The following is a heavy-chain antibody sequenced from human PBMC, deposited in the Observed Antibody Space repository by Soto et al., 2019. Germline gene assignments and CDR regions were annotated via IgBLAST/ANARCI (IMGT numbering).Heavy chain of an antibody. CDR1: GFTFSGSA. J-gene: IGHJ4*02. Sequence: EVQMVEFGGGLVQPGGSLKLSCAASGFTFSGSAMHWVRQASGKGLEGVGRISSQANNYATAYAGSVQGRFTISRYYSRTMVNLRINGLKCVSTAVYYCASRPGNVRMVCYNTDYWGQGTLFCLSS. CDR3: ASRPGNVRMVCYNTDY. CDR2: ISSQANNYAT. V-gene: IGHV3-73*01. D-gene: IGHD2-8*01.